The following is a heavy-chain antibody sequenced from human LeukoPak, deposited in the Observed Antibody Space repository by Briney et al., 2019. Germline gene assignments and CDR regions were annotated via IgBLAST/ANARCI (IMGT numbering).Heavy chain of an antibody. J-gene: IGHJ6*03. V-gene: IGHV1-69*13. Sequence: GASVKVSCKASGGTFSSYAISWVRQAPGQGLEWMGGIIPIFGTANYAQKFQGRVTITADESTSTAYMELSSLRSEDTAVYYCAREGRNGAAARSYYYYYMDVWGKGTTVTVSS. CDR3: AREGRNGAAARSYYYYYMDV. CDR2: IIPIFGTA. D-gene: IGHD2-2*01. CDR1: GGTFSSYA.